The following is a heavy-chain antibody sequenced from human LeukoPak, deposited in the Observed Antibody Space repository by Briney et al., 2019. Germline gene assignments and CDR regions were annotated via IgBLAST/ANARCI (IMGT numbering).Heavy chain of an antibody. Sequence: SVKVSCKASGGTFSSYAISWVRQAPGQGLEWMGGIIPIFGTANYAQKFQGRVTITADESTSTAYMELSSLRSEDTAVYYCARSGDTASWGYYYNYYMDVWGKGTTVTVSS. J-gene: IGHJ6*03. CDR1: GGTFSSYA. V-gene: IGHV1-69*13. CDR3: ARSGDTASWGYYYNYYMDV. D-gene: IGHD5-18*01. CDR2: IIPIFGTA.